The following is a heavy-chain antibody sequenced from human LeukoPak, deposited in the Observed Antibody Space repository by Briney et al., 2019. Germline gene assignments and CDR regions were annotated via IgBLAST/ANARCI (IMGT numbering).Heavy chain of an antibody. CDR1: GYSFTNYR. V-gene: IGHV5-51*01. CDR3: ARSNAASLGGFDY. CDR2: IYPGDSDT. J-gene: IGHJ4*02. Sequence: GESLKISCKGSGYSFTNYRIGWVRQMPGKGLEWMGIIYPGDSDTRYSPSFQGQVTISADKSISTAYLQWSSLKASDTAMYYCARSNAASLGGFDYWGQGTLVTVSS. D-gene: IGHD3-10*01.